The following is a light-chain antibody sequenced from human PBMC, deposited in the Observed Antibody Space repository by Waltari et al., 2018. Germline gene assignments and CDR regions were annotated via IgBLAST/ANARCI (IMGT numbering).Light chain of an antibody. Sequence: QSALTQPRPVSGSPGQSVTLSCTGTSSDVGGYDSVPSYPHHPGKAPKLMIYDVNKRPPGVPDRVAGSKSGNTAFLTSSGLQGEDEANYYCCSFAGSPPYDFGTENKVTVL. CDR1: SSDVGGYDS. CDR3: CSFAGSPPYD. J-gene: IGLJ1*01. CDR2: DVN. V-gene: IGLV2-11*01.